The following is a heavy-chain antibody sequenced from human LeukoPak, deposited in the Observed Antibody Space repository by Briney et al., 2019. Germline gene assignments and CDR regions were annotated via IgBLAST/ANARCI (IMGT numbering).Heavy chain of an antibody. D-gene: IGHD6-19*01. J-gene: IGHJ4*02. CDR3: ATLVIAVAGGFGDY. CDR2: INPDSGGT. CDR1: GYTFTGYY. Sequence: ASVKVSCKASGYTFTGYYMHRVRHAPGQGLEWMGWINPDSGGTNYAQKFQGRVTMTRDTSISTGYMELSRLRSDDTAVYYCATLVIAVAGGFGDYWGQGTLVTVSS. V-gene: IGHV1-2*02.